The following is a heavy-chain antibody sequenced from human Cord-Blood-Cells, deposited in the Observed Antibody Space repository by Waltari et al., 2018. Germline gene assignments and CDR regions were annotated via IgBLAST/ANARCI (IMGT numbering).Heavy chain of an antibody. CDR1: GYTSTGYY. CDR2: INPNSGGT. CDR3: ARAGVVGATAYYFDY. D-gene: IGHD1-26*01. J-gene: IGHJ4*02. V-gene: IGHV1-2*04. Sequence: QVQLVQSGAEVKKPGASVKVSCKASGYTSTGYYMHWVRQDPGQGLEWMGWINPNSGGTNYAQKFQGWVTMTRDTSISTAYMELSRLRSDDTAVYYCARAGVVGATAYYFDYWGQGTLVTVSS.